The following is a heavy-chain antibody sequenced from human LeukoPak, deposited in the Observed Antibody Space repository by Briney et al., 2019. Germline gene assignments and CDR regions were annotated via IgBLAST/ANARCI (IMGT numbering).Heavy chain of an antibody. J-gene: IGHJ3*02. CDR1: GYTFTSYY. CDR3: ARDSLAADAFDI. V-gene: IGHV1-2*02. CDR2: INPNSGGT. Sequence: GASVKVSCKASGYTFTSYYMHWVRQAPGQGLEWMGWINPNSGGTNYAQKFQGRVTMTRDTSISTAYMELSRLRSDDTAVYYCARDSLAADAFDIWGQGTMVTVSS.